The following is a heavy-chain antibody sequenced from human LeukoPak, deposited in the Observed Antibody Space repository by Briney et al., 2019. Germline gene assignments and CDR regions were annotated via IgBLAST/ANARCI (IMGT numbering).Heavy chain of an antibody. D-gene: IGHD5-12*01. V-gene: IGHV3-23*01. CDR3: AKRGSSENHYFDY. CDR1: GFTFSNYA. CDR2: IFGGGTPT. J-gene: IGHJ4*02. Sequence: GGSLRLSCAASGFTFSNYAMNWVRHAPGKGLEWVSAIFGGGTPTFYADSVKGRFTLSRDNSKNTLYLQMNSLIAEDTAIYYCAKRGSSENHYFDYWGQGTLVTVSS.